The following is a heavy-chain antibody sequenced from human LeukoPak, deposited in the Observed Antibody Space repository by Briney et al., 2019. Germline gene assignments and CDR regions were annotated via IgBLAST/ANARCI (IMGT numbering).Heavy chain of an antibody. D-gene: IGHD3-10*01. CDR3: ARAQKLWFGEFYFDY. V-gene: IGHV4-61*02. Sequence: SETLSLTCTVSGGSISSGSYYWSWIRQPAGKGLEWIGRIYTSGSTNYNPSLKSRVTISVDTSKNQFSLKLSSVTAADTAVYYCARAQKLWFGEFYFDYWGQGTLVTVSS. J-gene: IGHJ4*02. CDR1: GGSISSGSYY. CDR2: IYTSGST.